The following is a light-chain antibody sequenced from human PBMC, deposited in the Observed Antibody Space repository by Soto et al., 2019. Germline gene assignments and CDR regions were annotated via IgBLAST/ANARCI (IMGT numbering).Light chain of an antibody. CDR3: QQFNSYPIT. J-gene: IGKJ5*01. V-gene: IGKV1-9*01. CDR1: QGISSN. CDR2: AAS. Sequence: DIQLTQSPSFLSASVGDRVTITCRASQGISSNLAWYQQKPGKAPKLLIYAASTLQSGVPSRFSGSGSGTEFTLTISSLQPEDFATYYCQQFNSYPITLGQRTRLEIK.